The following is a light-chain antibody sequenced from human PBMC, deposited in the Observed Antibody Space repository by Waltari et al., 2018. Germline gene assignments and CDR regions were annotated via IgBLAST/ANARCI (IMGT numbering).Light chain of an antibody. CDR1: QSVSRT. CDR3: QKYGTLPAT. CDR2: DAS. V-gene: IGKV3-20*01. Sequence: EIVLTQSPGTLSLSPGERATLSCRASQSVSRTLAWYQQKPGRAPRLLIYDASIRATGIPDRFSGSGSGTDFSLTISRLEPGDFAVYYCQKYGTLPATFGQGTTVEIK. J-gene: IGKJ1*01.